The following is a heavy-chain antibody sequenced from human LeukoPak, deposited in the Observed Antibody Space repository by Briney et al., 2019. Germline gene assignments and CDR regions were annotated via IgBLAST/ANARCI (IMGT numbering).Heavy chain of an antibody. CDR1: GFTFSSYA. CDR3: AKEAYYYDSSGYELDY. V-gene: IGHV3-23*01. CDR2: ISGSGGST. D-gene: IGHD3-22*01. J-gene: IGHJ4*02. Sequence: SCKASGFTFSSYAMSWVRQAPGKGLEWVSAISGSGGSTYYADSVKGRFTISRDNSKNTLYLQMNSLRAEDTAVYYCAKEAYYYDSSGYELDYWGQGTLVTVSS.